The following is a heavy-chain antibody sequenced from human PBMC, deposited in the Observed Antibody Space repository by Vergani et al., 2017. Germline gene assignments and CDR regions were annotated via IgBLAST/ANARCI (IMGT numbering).Heavy chain of an antibody. D-gene: IGHD5-12*01. J-gene: IGHJ3*02. CDR2: IYYSGRT. CDR3: ARATGGYSGYDAFDI. V-gene: IGHV4-59*01. CDR1: GGSISSYY. Sequence: QVQLQESGPGLVKPSETLSLTCTVSGGSISSYYWSWIRQPPGKGLEWIGYIYYSGRTNYNPSLKSRVTISVDTSKNQFSLKLSSVTAADTAVYYCARATGGYSGYDAFDIWGQGTMVTVSS.